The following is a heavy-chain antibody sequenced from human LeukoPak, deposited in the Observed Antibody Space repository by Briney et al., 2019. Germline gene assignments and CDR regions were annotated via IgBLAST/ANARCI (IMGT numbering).Heavy chain of an antibody. CDR3: ARGGSDDYGDYVDY. CDR2: IYHSGST. D-gene: IGHD4-17*01. J-gene: IGHJ4*02. V-gene: IGHV4-30-2*01. CDR1: GGSISRGGYS. Sequence: SETLSLTCPVSGGSISRGGYSWSWLRQPPGKGLEWIGYIYHSGSTYYNPSLKSRVTISVHRSKNQFSLKLSSVTAADTAVYYCARGGSDDYGDYVDYWGQGTLVTVSS.